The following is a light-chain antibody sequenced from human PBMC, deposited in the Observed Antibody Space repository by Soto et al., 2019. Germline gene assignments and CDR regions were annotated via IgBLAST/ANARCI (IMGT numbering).Light chain of an antibody. CDR1: QSLISTDGNTY. CDR2: KVS. CDR3: IQATQFPPFP. Sequence: IVMTQTPLSLPVTLGQPASISCRSSQSLISTDGNTYLSWLHQRPGQPPRLLIYKVSNRFSGVPDRFSGSGAGTDFTLQISRVEADDVGIYYCIQATQFPPFPFGQGTRLEIQ. J-gene: IGKJ2*01. V-gene: IGKV2-24*01.